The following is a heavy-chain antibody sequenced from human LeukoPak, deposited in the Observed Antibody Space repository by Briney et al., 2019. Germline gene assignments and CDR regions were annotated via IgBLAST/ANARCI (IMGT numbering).Heavy chain of an antibody. CDR3: AKGPVSAIVGATTLDY. Sequence: PGGSLRLSCAASGFTVSSNYMSWVRQGPGKGLGWVSVIYGGGSTYYADSVKGRFSISRDNSKNTVYLQMNSLRVEDTAVYYCAKGPVSAIVGATTLDYWGQGTLVTVSS. D-gene: IGHD1-26*01. V-gene: IGHV3-53*01. J-gene: IGHJ4*02. CDR2: IYGGGST. CDR1: GFTVSSNY.